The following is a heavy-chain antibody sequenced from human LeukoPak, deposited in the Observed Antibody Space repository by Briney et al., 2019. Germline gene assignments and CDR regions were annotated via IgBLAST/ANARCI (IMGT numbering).Heavy chain of an antibody. J-gene: IGHJ6*03. Sequence: SETLSLTCSVSGYSISSGYYWDWIRQPPGKGLEWIGSIYYSGSTYYNPSLKSRVTISVDTSKNQFSLKLSSVTAADTAVYYCARQSGWYRYYYIDVWGKGTTVTISS. D-gene: IGHD6-19*01. CDR2: IYYSGST. V-gene: IGHV4-38-2*02. CDR1: GYSISSGYY. CDR3: ARQSGWYRYYYIDV.